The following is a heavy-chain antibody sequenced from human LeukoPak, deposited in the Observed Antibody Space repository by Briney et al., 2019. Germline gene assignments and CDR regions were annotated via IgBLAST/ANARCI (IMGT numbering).Heavy chain of an antibody. CDR3: AREDPQTRVPEGMDV. D-gene: IGHD4/OR15-4a*01. V-gene: IGHV4-59*01. J-gene: IGHJ6*02. Sequence: PSETPSLTCTVSGGSISYYYWSWIRQSPGKGLEWIGYVYYSGTTNYNPSLKSRVTISVDTSKNQFSLQLRSVTAADTAVYYCAREDPQTRVPEGMDVWGQGTTVTVSS. CDR1: GGSISYYY. CDR2: VYYSGTT.